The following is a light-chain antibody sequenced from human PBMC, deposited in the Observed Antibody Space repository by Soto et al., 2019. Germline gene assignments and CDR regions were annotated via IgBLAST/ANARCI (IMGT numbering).Light chain of an antibody. CDR3: YSAADNILV. CDR2: KDS. Sequence: SYELTQPSSVSVSPGQTARITCSGDVLAKKYARWFQQKPGQAPVLVIYKDSERPSGIPERFSGSSSGTTVTLTISGAQVEDEADYYCYSAADNILVFGGGTQLTVL. J-gene: IGLJ7*01. V-gene: IGLV3-27*01. CDR1: VLAKKY.